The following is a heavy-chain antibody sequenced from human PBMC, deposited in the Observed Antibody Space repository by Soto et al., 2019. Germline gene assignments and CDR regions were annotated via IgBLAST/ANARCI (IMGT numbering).Heavy chain of an antibody. J-gene: IGHJ3*02. D-gene: IGHD4-17*01. CDR1: GFTFSTYA. CDR2: LTPSGGET. CDR3: AHPRGYGVFDAYDI. V-gene: IGHV3-23*01. Sequence: EARLLESGGGLVRPGGSLRLSCVASGFTFSTYAMSWVRQAPGKGLEWVSALTPSGGETYYADSVKGRFTISRDNSMNALYLQMTSLRIEDTAVYYCAHPRGYGVFDAYDIWGQGTMVTVSS.